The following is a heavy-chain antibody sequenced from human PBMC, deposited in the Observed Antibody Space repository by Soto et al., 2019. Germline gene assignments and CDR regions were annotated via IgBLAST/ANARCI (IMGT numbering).Heavy chain of an antibody. CDR3: ARGSYYSGWV. Sequence: SQTLSLTCAISGDSVSSTSTAWSWIRQSPSRGLEWLGRTYCRSNWYTDYAVSVKSRITISPDTSKNQFSLQLNSVTPEDTAVYYCARGSYYSGWVWGQGTLVTVSS. V-gene: IGHV6-1*01. CDR1: GDSVSSTSTA. D-gene: IGHD6-19*01. CDR2: TYCRSNWYT. J-gene: IGHJ4*02.